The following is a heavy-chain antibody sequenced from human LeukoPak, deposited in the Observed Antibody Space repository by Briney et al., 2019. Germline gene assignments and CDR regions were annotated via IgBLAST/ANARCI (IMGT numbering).Heavy chain of an antibody. CDR1: GYTFTSYY. D-gene: IGHD1-26*01. V-gene: IGHV1-46*01. J-gene: IGHJ4*02. Sequence: ASVKVSCKASGYTFTSYYMHWVRQAPGQGLEWMGIINPSGGVTSYAQKFQGRVTMTRHMSPSTVYMELSSLRSEDTAVYYCARYATKWELLPGGLGYFDYWGQGTLVTVSS. CDR2: INPSGGVT. CDR3: ARYATKWELLPGGLGYFDY.